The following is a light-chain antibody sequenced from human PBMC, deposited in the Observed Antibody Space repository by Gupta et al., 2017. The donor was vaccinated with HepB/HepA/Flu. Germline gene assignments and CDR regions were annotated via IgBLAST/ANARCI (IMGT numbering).Light chain of an antibody. J-gene: IGKJ3*01. Sequence: EIVLTLSPGTLSLSPGERATLSCRASQSVSSSYLAWYQQKPGQAPRLLIYGASSRATGIPDRFSGSGSGTDFTLTISRLEPEDFAVYYCQQDSSSHFTFGRGTKVDIK. CDR2: GAS. CDR1: QSVSSSY. CDR3: QQDSSSHFT. V-gene: IGKV3-20*01.